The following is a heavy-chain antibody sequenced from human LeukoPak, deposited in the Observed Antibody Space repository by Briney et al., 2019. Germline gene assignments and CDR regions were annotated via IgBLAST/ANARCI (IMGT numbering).Heavy chain of an antibody. CDR3: VKSNRYCDTASCYEAFDS. CDR1: RASISIYS. D-gene: IGHD2-2*01. CDR2: IYYSGSP. J-gene: IGHJ3*02. Sequence: PSETLSLTCTVSRASISIYSWSWIRQPPGQGLEWLGYIYYSGSPNYTPSLKNRVTMSIDTSRNQFSLKVNSVTAADTAVYYCVKSNRYCDTASCYEAFDSWGQGTMVTVSS. V-gene: IGHV4-59*03.